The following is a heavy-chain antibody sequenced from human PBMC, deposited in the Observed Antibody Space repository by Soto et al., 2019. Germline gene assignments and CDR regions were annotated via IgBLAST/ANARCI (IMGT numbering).Heavy chain of an antibody. J-gene: IGHJ4*02. D-gene: IGHD3-10*01. V-gene: IGHV3-48*01. Sequence: LRLSCEVSGFTLGSYAMIWVRQPPVKGLEWISYISSSSSAIFYADSVKGRFAISRDNANNSLYLQMNSLRADDTAVYYCATNKNYYYAASGSYAAPRWGQGTLVTVSS. CDR3: ATNKNYYYAASGSYAAPR. CDR1: GFTLGSYA. CDR2: ISSSSSAI.